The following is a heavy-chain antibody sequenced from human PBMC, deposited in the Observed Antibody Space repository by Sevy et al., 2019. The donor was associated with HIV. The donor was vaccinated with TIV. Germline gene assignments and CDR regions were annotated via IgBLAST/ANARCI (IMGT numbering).Heavy chain of an antibody. Sequence: GGSLRLSCAASGFTFSRYLMHWVRQAPGKGLVWVSQIKNDGSSTTYADSVKGRFTISRDNPKNTLYLQMNSLRAEDTAVYYCAREGVDFWSGPVDFYYGMDVWGQGATVTVSS. J-gene: IGHJ6*02. V-gene: IGHV3-74*01. CDR2: IKNDGSST. CDR3: AREGVDFWSGPVDFYYGMDV. CDR1: GFTFSRYL. D-gene: IGHD3-3*01.